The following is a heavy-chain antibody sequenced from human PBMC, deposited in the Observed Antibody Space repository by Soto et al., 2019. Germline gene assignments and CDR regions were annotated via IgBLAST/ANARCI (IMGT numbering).Heavy chain of an antibody. D-gene: IGHD2-2*01. CDR3: ARVGVSCSTASCFAYFDS. J-gene: IGHJ4*02. V-gene: IGHV3-21*06. CDR1: GFAFSPYG. Sequence: EVQVVESGGGLVKPGGSLRLSCAASGFAFSPYGMNWVRQAPGKGLEWVSSISSGGDYIFYADSVKGRFTISRDNAKNSLYLQMNSLRAEDAAVYYCARVGVSCSTASCFAYFDSWGQGTLVTVSS. CDR2: ISSGGDYI.